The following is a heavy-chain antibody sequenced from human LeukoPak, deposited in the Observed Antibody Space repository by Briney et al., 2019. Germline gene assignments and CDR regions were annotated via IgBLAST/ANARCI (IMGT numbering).Heavy chain of an antibody. CDR1: GFTFSSYAMH. Sequence: GSLRLSCAASGFTFSSYAMHWVRQAPGKGLEWIGSIYYSGSTYYNPSLKSRVTISVDTSKNQFSLKLSSVAAADTAVYYCARHLADEWLADYWGQGTLVTVSS. J-gene: IGHJ4*02. CDR3: ARHLADEWLADY. CDR2: IYYSGST. V-gene: IGHV4-39*01. D-gene: IGHD6-19*01.